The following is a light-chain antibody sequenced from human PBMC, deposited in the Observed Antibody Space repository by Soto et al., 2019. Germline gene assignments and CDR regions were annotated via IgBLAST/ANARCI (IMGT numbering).Light chain of an antibody. Sequence: EIVMTQSPATLSVSPGETATLSCRASQTVNNNLAWYQHKPGQAPRLLISGASTRATGVPARFSGSGSGTEFTLTISSLQSEDFAVYYCQQYNDWPPWTFGQGTKVEI. J-gene: IGKJ1*01. V-gene: IGKV3-15*01. CDR3: QQYNDWPPWT. CDR1: QTVNNN. CDR2: GAS.